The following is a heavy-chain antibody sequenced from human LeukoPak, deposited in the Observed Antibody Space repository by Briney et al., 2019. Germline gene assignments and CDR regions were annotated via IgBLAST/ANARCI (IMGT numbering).Heavy chain of an antibody. D-gene: IGHD4-11*01. J-gene: IGHJ6*03. CDR3: ATWHAVTTRHHYYYYMDV. Sequence: ASVKVSCKVSGYTLTGLSMHWVRQAPGKGLEWMGGFDPEDGETIYAQKFQGRVTMTEDTSTDTAYMELSSLRSEDTAVYYCATWHAVTTRHHYYYYMDVWGKGTTVTVSS. V-gene: IGHV1-24*01. CDR2: FDPEDGET. CDR1: GYTLTGLS.